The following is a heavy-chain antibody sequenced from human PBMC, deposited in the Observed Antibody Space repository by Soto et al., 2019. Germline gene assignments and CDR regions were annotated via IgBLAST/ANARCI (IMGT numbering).Heavy chain of an antibody. CDR2: IYYSGST. J-gene: IGHJ4*02. CDR3: ARDLSSGYYRY. CDR1: GGSISSGGYY. Sequence: SETLSLTCTVSGGSISSGGYYWSWIRQHPGKGLEWIGYIYYSGSTYYNPSLKSRVTISVDTSKNQFSLKLSSVTAADTAMYYCARDLSSGYYRYWGQGTLVTVSS. V-gene: IGHV4-31*03. D-gene: IGHD3-22*01.